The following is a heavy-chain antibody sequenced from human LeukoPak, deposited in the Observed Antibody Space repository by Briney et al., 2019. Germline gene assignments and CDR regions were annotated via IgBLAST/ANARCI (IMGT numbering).Heavy chain of an antibody. Sequence: GGSLRLSCAASGFTSSNYEMNWVRQAPGKGLEWVSYIGNSGTTIYYTDSVKGRFTISRDNAQNSLYLQMNSLRAEDTAVYYCARAVAGTPIDYWGQGTLVTVSS. V-gene: IGHV3-48*03. CDR2: IGNSGTTI. D-gene: IGHD6-19*01. J-gene: IGHJ4*02. CDR1: GFTSSNYE. CDR3: ARAVAGTPIDY.